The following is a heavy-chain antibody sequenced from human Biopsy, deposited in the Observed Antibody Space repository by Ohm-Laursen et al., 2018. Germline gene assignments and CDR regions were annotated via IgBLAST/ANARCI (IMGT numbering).Heavy chain of an antibody. CDR2: ISSSSDNI. J-gene: IGHJ6*02. Sequence: SLRLSCTASGFTLSSYSMNWVRQTPGKGLEWVSTISSSSDNIYYVDSVKGRFTISRDNAKNSLYLQMNSLRDEDTAVYYCARSRGSSGIATIYYYGMDVWGQGTTVTVSS. CDR3: ARSRGSSGIATIYYYGMDV. V-gene: IGHV3-21*01. D-gene: IGHD3-10*01. CDR1: GFTLSSYS.